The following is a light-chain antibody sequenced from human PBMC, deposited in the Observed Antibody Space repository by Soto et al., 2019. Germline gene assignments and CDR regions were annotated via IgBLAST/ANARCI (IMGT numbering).Light chain of an antibody. CDR1: TSNIGTFY. Sequence: QSELTQPPSASSTPGQTVTISCSGSTSNIGTFYVYWYQHLPGTAPKLLIYLGDQRASGVSDRFSGSKSGTSASLAINGLRSDDEADYYCAAWDDNLNAYVFGSGTKLTVL. CDR2: LGD. J-gene: IGLJ1*01. CDR3: AAWDDNLNAYV. V-gene: IGLV1-47*02.